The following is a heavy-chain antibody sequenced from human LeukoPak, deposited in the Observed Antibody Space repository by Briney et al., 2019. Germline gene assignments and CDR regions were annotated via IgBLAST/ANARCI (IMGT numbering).Heavy chain of an antibody. V-gene: IGHV3-23*01. CDR1: GFTFSNYA. Sequence: GRSLRLSCVASGFTFSNYAMSWVRQAPGKGLEWVSGISGSGVGTYYADSVKGRFTISRDNSKNTLYLQMNSVGAEDPAVYTGEKRVGTPRVGANYGGRGPLVTVSS. CDR2: ISGSGVGT. J-gene: IGHJ4*02. D-gene: IGHD1-26*01. CDR3: EKRVGTPRVGANY.